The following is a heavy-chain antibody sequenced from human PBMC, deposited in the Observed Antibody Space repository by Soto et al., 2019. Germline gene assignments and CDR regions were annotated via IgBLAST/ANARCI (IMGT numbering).Heavy chain of an antibody. CDR2: MNPGSGDT. V-gene: IGHV1-8*01. CDR3: ARMATFGSLNWFDP. CDR1: GYSFTNND. Sequence: ASVKVSWKASGYSFTNNDVTWGRQATGQGLEWMGWMNPGSGDTGYAQKFQGRVTMTRDISIATAYMELSSLRSDDTAIYYCARMATFGSLNWFDPWGQGTLVTVSS. J-gene: IGHJ5*02. D-gene: IGHD3-16*01.